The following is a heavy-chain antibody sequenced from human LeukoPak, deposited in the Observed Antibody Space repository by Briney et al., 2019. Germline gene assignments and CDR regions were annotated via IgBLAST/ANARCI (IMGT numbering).Heavy chain of an antibody. V-gene: IGHV4-34*01. J-gene: IGHJ3*02. Sequence: PSETLSLTCAVYGGSFSGYYWNWIRQPPGKGLEWIGEINDSGNTNYNPSLKSRVTLSVDTTKNQFSLKLSSVTAADTAVYYCARGPLRHYYGSGDDAFDIWGQGTMVTVSS. CDR1: GGSFSGYY. D-gene: IGHD3-10*01. CDR2: INDSGNT. CDR3: ARGPLRHYYGSGDDAFDI.